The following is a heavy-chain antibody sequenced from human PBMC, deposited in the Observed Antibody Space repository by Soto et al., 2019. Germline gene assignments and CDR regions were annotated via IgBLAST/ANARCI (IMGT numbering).Heavy chain of an antibody. CDR3: ARAEFEYSYVRLDV. CDR2: IYYSGST. CDR1: GGSISSGDYY. Sequence: SETLSLTCTVSGGSISSGDYYWSWIRQPPGKGLEWIGYIYYSGSTYYNPSLKSRVTISVDTSKNQFSLKLSSVTAADTAVYYCARAEFEYSYVRLDVWGQGTTVTVSS. J-gene: IGHJ6*02. D-gene: IGHD5-18*01. V-gene: IGHV4-30-4*01.